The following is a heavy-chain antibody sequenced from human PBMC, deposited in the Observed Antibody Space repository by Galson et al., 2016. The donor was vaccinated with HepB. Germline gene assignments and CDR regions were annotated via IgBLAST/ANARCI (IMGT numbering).Heavy chain of an antibody. Sequence: SLRLSCAASGFTFSSYAMNWVRQAPGKGLEWVSGLSGVGSNTYYADSVKGRFTISRDNSKNTLYLQMNSLRAEDTALYYCASLPYDYVWGSSRHPFDYWGQGTLVTVSS. CDR3: ASLPYDYVWGSSRHPFDY. CDR2: LSGVGSNT. D-gene: IGHD3-16*02. J-gene: IGHJ4*02. V-gene: IGHV3-23*01. CDR1: GFTFSSYA.